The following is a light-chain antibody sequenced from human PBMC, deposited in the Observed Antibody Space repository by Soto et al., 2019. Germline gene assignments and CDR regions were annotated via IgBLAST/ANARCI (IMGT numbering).Light chain of an antibody. Sequence: DIQMTQSPSSLSASVGDRVTISCLASQSLGRRLTWYQQKPGEAPKLLIYETSNLQNGVPSRFSGSGSETDFTLTINSLQPEDFATYYCQQSFGPPYTFGQGTKLE. J-gene: IGKJ2*01. CDR2: ETS. CDR1: QSLGRR. V-gene: IGKV1-39*01. CDR3: QQSFGPPYT.